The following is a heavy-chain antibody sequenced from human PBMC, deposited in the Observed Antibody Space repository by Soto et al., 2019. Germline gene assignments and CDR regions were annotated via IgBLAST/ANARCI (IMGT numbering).Heavy chain of an antibody. V-gene: IGHV4-31*03. CDR3: ARSFGDLSAFDI. J-gene: IGHJ3*02. CDR2: IYYSGNT. D-gene: IGHD3-10*01. CDR1: GGSISSGYY. Sequence: QVQLQESGPGLVKPSQTLSLTCTVSGGSISSGYYWSWIRQHPGKDLEWIGYIYYSGNTKYNPSLKSRVTISVDTSKKQFSLKLSSVTAADTAVYYCARSFGDLSAFDIWGQGTMVTVSS.